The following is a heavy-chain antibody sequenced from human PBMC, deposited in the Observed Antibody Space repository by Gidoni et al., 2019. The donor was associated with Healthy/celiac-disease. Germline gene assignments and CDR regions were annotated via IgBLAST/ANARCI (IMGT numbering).Heavy chain of an antibody. V-gene: IGHV4-59*01. CDR2: IYSSGST. Sequence: QVQLQESGPGLVKPSETLSLTCTVSGGSISSYYWSWIRQPPGKGLEWIGYIYSSGSTNYNPSLKSRVTISVDTSKNQFSLKLSSVTAADTAVYYCARGEWALDTAMVQLDYWGQGTLVTVSS. D-gene: IGHD5-18*01. CDR1: GGSISSYY. J-gene: IGHJ4*02. CDR3: ARGEWALDTAMVQLDY.